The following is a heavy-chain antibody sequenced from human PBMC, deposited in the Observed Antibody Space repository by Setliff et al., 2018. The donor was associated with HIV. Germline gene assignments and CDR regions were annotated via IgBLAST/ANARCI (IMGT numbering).Heavy chain of an antibody. J-gene: IGHJ4*01. D-gene: IGHD3-3*01. CDR2: IHISGTT. CDR1: GGSISSGSDY. Sequence: PSETLSLTCNVSGGSISSGSDYWSWLRQPAGKGLEWIGQIHISGTTNYNPSLKSRVTISIDTSKHQFSLKLTSVTAADTALYYCARDVMEWFGNYFDNWGHGALVTVSS. CDR3: ARDVMEWFGNYFDN. V-gene: IGHV4-61*09.